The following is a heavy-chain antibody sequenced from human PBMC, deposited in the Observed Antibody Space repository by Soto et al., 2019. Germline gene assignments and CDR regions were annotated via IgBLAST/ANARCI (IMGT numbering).Heavy chain of an antibody. CDR2: IGTAGDT. Sequence: GGSLRLSCAASGFTFSNLDMHRVRQATGKGLEWVSAIGTAGDTYYPGSVKGRFTISRENAKNSLYLQMNSLRAGDTAVYYCARGGYCSSTSCYGRGYYYYGMDVWGQGTTVTVSS. CDR1: GFTFSNLD. V-gene: IGHV3-13*04. J-gene: IGHJ6*02. CDR3: ARGGYCSSTSCYGRGYYYYGMDV. D-gene: IGHD2-2*01.